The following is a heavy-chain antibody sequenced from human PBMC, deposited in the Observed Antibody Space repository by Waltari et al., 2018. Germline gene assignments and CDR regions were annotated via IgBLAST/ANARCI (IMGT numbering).Heavy chain of an antibody. D-gene: IGHD2-2*02. CDR2: IRYDGSNK. Sequence: QVQLVESGGGVVQPGGSLRLSCAASGFTFSSYGMHWVRQAPGKGLEWVAFIRYDGSNKYYADSVKGRFTISRDNSKNTLYLQMNSLRAEDTAVYYCAKGIIHTHYYYYYYMDVWGEGTTVTVSS. V-gene: IGHV3-30*02. CDR1: GFTFSSYG. CDR3: AKGIIHTHYYYYYYMDV. J-gene: IGHJ6*03.